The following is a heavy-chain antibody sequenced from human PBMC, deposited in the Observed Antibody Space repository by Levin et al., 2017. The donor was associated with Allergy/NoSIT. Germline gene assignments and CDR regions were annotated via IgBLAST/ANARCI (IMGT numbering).Heavy chain of an antibody. CDR3: ASQILLERQEYYYYGMDV. J-gene: IGHJ6*02. Sequence: PSETLSLTCAASGFTFSSYEMNWVRQAPGKGLEWVSYISSSGSTIYYADSVKGRFTISRDNAKNSLYLQMNSLRAEDTAVYYCASQILLERQEYYYYGMDVWGQGTTVTVSS. CDR1: GFTFSSYE. V-gene: IGHV3-48*03. D-gene: IGHD1-1*01. CDR2: ISSSGSTI.